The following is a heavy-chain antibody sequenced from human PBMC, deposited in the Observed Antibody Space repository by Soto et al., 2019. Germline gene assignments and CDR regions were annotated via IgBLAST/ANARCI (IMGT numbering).Heavy chain of an antibody. V-gene: IGHV4-30-2*01. D-gene: IGHD1-26*01. Sequence: SVTLSLTCSVSGGSISSGGYSWSWLQQPPGKGLEWIGYIYHSGSTYYNPSLKSRVTISVDTSKNQFSLKLSSVTAADTAVYYCARGLISGSHYSGGWYYFDSWGQGTLVTVSS. CDR3: ARGLISGSHYSGGWYYFDS. CDR2: IYHSGST. CDR1: GGSISSGGYS. J-gene: IGHJ4*02.